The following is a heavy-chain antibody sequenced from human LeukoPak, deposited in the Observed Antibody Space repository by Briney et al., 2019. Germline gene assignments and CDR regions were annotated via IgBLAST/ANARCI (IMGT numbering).Heavy chain of an antibody. J-gene: IGHJ4*02. D-gene: IGHD3-10*01. CDR3: ASILRSSSGYYFDY. CDR1: GFTVSTNY. V-gene: IGHV3-66*01. CDR2: IYSGDTT. Sequence: GGSLRLSCAASGFTVSTNYMSWVRQAPGKGLEWVSVIYSGDTTFYADSVRGKFTISRDNSKNTLYLQMNSLRAEDTAVYYCASILRSSSGYYFDYWGQGALVTVSS.